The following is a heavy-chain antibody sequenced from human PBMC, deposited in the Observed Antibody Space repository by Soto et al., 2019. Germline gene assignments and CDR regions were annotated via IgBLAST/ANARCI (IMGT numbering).Heavy chain of an antibody. V-gene: IGHV3-30-3*01. CDR1: GFTFSSYA. J-gene: IGHJ4*02. CDR2: ISYDGSNK. Sequence: QVQLVESGGGVVQPGRSLRLSCAASGFTFSSYAMHWVRQAPGKGLEWVAVISYDGSNKYYADSVKGRFTISRDNSKNTLYLQMNSLRAEDTAVYYCARVDIAVAGIDEPYYLDYWGQGTLVTVSS. D-gene: IGHD6-19*01. CDR3: ARVDIAVAGIDEPYYLDY.